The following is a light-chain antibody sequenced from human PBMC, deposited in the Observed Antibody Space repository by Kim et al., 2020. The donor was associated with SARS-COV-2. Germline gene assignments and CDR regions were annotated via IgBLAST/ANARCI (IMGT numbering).Light chain of an antibody. CDR3: QQHGSTPRT. J-gene: IGKJ2*02. CDR2: DTS. Sequence: EIVLTQSPGTLSLSPGERATLSCRASQSISSSSLAWYQQKPGQAPRLLIHDTSTRATGIPDKFSGSGSGTDFSLTISRLEAEDFAVYYCQQHGSTPRTFGQGTKLEI. CDR1: QSISSSS. V-gene: IGKV3-20*01.